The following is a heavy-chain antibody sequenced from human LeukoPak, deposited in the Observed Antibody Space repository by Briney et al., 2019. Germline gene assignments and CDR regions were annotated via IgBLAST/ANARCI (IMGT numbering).Heavy chain of an antibody. D-gene: IGHD3-22*01. CDR1: GFTFSSYW. CDR3: VSHSRYRGYSD. CDR2: IKPDGSEK. J-gene: IGHJ4*02. V-gene: IGHV3-7*05. Sequence: GGSLRLSCAASGFTFSSYWMSWVRQAPGKGLEWVAHIKPDGSEKDYVDSVKGRVTVSRDNAKNSLYLQMDSLRVEDTAVYYCVSHSRYRGYSDWGQGTLVTVSS.